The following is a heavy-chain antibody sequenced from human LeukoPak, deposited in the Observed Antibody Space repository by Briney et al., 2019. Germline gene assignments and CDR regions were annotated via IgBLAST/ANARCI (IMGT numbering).Heavy chain of an antibody. Sequence: SVKVSCKASGGTFSSYAISWVRQAPGQGLEWMGGIIPIFGTANYAQKFQGKVTITADESTSTAYMELRSLRSDDTAVYYCTRDYYDSSGYYSFDYWGQGTLVTVSS. CDR3: TRDYYDSSGYYSFDY. CDR2: IIPIFGTA. CDR1: GGTFSSYA. J-gene: IGHJ4*02. D-gene: IGHD3-22*01. V-gene: IGHV1-69*13.